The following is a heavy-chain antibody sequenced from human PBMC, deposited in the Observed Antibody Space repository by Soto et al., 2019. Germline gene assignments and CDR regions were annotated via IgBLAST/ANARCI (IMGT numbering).Heavy chain of an antibody. CDR3: AKCGTSSEYYYYMAV. D-gene: IGHD6-6*01. V-gene: IGHV3-23*01. Sequence: EVQLLESGGDLIQPGGSLRLSCAASGFTFSSYAMSWVRQAPGKGLEWVSSISASGGSTYYADSVKGRFAISRDKSKHTPYLQMNSLRAEDTAVYYCAKCGTSSEYYYYMAVWGKGTTVTVSS. CDR2: ISASGGST. CDR1: GFTFSSYA. J-gene: IGHJ6*03.